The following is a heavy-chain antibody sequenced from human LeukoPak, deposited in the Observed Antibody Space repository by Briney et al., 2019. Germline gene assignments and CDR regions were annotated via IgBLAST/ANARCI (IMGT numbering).Heavy chain of an antibody. CDR1: GFTFSSYA. CDR2: ISGSGGST. CDR3: AKDRLVRRWLQLVLDY. Sequence: SGGSLRLSCAASGFTFSSYAMSWVRQAPGKGLEWVSAISGSGGSTYYAGSVKGRFTISRDNSKNTLYLQMNSLRAEDTAVYYCAKDRLVRRWLQLVLDYWGQGTLVTVSS. J-gene: IGHJ4*02. D-gene: IGHD5-24*01. V-gene: IGHV3-23*01.